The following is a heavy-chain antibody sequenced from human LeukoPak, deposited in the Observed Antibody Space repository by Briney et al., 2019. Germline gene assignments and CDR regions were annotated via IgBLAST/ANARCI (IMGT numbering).Heavy chain of an antibody. CDR3: ATRWRIAVASTRDAFDI. V-gene: IGHV1-24*01. CDR1: GYTLTELS. J-gene: IGHJ3*02. Sequence: ASVTVSCKVSGYTLTELSMHWVRQAPGKGLEWMGGFDPEDGETIYAQKFQGRVTMTEDTSTDTAYMELSSLRSEDTAVYYCATRWRIAVASTRDAFDIWAQGTMVTVSS. CDR2: FDPEDGET. D-gene: IGHD6-19*01.